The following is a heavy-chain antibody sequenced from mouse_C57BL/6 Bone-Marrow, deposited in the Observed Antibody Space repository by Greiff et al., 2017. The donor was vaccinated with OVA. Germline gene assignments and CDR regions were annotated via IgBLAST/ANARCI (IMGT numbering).Heavy chain of an antibody. J-gene: IGHJ1*03. CDR3: ARIYYYGSSPYWYFDV. CDR1: GYTFTSYG. CDR2: IYPRSGNT. V-gene: IGHV1-81*01. D-gene: IGHD1-1*01. Sequence: QVQLQQSGAELARPGASVKLSCKASGYTFTSYGISWVKQRTGQGLEWIGEIYPRSGNTYYNEKFKGKATLTADKSSSTAYMELRSLTSEDSAVYFCARIYYYGSSPYWYFDVWGTGTTVTVSS.